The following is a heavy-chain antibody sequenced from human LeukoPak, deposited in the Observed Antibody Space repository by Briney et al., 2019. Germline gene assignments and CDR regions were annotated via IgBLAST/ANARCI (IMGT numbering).Heavy chain of an antibody. D-gene: IGHD1-26*01. CDR1: GFTFSSYS. CDR2: ISSSSSYI. V-gene: IGHV3-21*01. Sequence: GGSLRLSCAASGFTFSSYSMNWVRQAPGKGLEWVSSISSSSSYIYYADSVKGRFTISRDNAKNSLYLQMNSLRAEDTAVYYCARDRGSYKIKDYWGQGTLVTVSS. J-gene: IGHJ4*02. CDR3: ARDRGSYKIKDY.